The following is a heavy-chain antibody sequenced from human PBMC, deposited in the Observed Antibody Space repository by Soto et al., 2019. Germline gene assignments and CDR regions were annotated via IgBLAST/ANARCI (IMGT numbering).Heavy chain of an antibody. V-gene: IGHV3-23*01. Sequence: GSLRLSCTASGFGLDTDAISWVRQAPGKVLGWVSVISGNSGNTDYEDFVKGRFTISRDRAENTVYLQMNRLRAEDTAVYYCALPSCGGDCYSPFDHWGQGTLVTVSS. CDR1: GFGLDTDA. CDR2: ISGNSGNT. CDR3: ALPSCGGDCYSPFDH. D-gene: IGHD2-21*02. J-gene: IGHJ4*02.